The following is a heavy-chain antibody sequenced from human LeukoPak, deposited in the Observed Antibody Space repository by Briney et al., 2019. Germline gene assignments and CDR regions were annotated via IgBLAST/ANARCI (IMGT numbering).Heavy chain of an antibody. CDR3: AKDRRIAVAGTRSWYFDL. Sequence: PGGSLRLSCAASGFTFSSYAMSWVRQAPGKGQEWVSAISGSGGSTYYADSVKGRFTISRDNSKNTLYLQMNSLRAEDTAVYYCAKDRRIAVAGTRSWYFDLWGRGTLVTVSS. CDR2: ISGSGGST. J-gene: IGHJ2*01. V-gene: IGHV3-23*01. D-gene: IGHD6-19*01. CDR1: GFTFSSYA.